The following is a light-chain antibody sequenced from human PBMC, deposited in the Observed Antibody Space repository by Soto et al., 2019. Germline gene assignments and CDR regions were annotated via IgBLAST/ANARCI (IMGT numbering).Light chain of an antibody. CDR2: DVS. Sequence: QSALTQPRSVSGSPGQSVTISCTGTSSDVGGYSYVSWYQQHPGKAPKLMICDVSKRPSGVPDRFSGSKSGNTASLTISGLQAEYEADYYCCSYAGSYTVVFGGGTKVTVL. CDR1: SSDVGGYSY. CDR3: CSYAGSYTVV. V-gene: IGLV2-11*01. J-gene: IGLJ2*01.